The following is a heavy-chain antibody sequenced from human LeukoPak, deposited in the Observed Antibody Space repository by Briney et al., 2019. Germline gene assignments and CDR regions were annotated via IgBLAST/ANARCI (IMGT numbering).Heavy chain of an antibody. CDR1: GGSFSDYY. CDR3: ARVPRSYYYYYYMDV. Sequence: TSETLSLTCAVYGGSFSDYYWSWIRQPPGKGLEWIGEINHSGSTNYNPSLRSRVTMSADTSKNQFSLKLSSVTAADTAVYYCARVPRSYYYYYYMDVWGKGTTVTVSS. CDR2: INHSGST. V-gene: IGHV4-34*01. J-gene: IGHJ6*03.